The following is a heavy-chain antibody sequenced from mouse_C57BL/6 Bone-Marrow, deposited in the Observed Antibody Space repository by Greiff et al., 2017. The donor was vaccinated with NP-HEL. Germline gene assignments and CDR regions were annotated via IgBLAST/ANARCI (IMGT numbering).Heavy chain of an antibody. J-gene: IGHJ1*03. Sequence: QVQLQQPGAELVMPGASVKLSCKASGYTFTSYWMHWVKQRPGQGLEWIGEIDPSDSYTNYNQKFKGKSTLTVDKSSSTAYMQLSSLTSEDSADYYCARKGLYDYDWYFDVWGTGTTVTVSS. CDR1: GYTFTSYW. CDR2: IDPSDSYT. V-gene: IGHV1-69*01. CDR3: ARKGLYDYDWYFDV. D-gene: IGHD2-4*01.